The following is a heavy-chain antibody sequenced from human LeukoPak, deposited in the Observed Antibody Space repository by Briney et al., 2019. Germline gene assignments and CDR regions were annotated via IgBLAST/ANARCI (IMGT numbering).Heavy chain of an antibody. J-gene: IGHJ5*02. CDR3: TRHPPYSSSWYWFDP. CDR2: IRSKANSYAT. CDR1: GFTFDDYG. Sequence: GGSLRLSCAASGFTFDDYGMSWVRQASGKGLEWVGRIRSKANSYATAYAASVKGRFTISRDDSKNTAYLQMNSLKTEDTAVYYCTRHPPYSSSWYWFDPWGQGTLVTVSS. D-gene: IGHD6-13*01. V-gene: IGHV3-73*01.